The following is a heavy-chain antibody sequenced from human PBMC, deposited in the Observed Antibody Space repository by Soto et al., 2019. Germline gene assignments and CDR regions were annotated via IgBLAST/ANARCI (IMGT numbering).Heavy chain of an antibody. CDR3: ARWESIAVTPYYYYGMDV. Sequence: QVQLQQWGAGLLKPSETLSLTCAVYGGSFSGYYWSWIRQPPGKGLEWIGEINHSGSTNYNPSLKSRVPISVDTSKHQFSLKLSSVTAADTAVYYCARWESIAVTPYYYYGMDVWGQGTTVTVSS. CDR1: GGSFSGYY. CDR2: INHSGST. J-gene: IGHJ6*02. D-gene: IGHD6-19*01. V-gene: IGHV4-34*01.